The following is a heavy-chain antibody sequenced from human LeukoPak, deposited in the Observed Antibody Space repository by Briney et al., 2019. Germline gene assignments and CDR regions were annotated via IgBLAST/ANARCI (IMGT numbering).Heavy chain of an antibody. CDR3: ARGLAGDTLFDY. V-gene: IGHV3-20*01. Sequence: GGSLRLSCAASGFTFDDYGMSWVRHAPGKGLEWVSGINWNGGSTGYADSVKGRFTISRDNAKNSLYLQMSSLRAEDTALYHCARGLAGDTLFDYWGQGTLVTVSS. D-gene: IGHD6-19*01. J-gene: IGHJ4*02. CDR2: INWNGGST. CDR1: GFTFDDYG.